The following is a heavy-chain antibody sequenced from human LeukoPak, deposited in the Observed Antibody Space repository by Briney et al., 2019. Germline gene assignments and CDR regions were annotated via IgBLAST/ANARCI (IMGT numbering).Heavy chain of an antibody. V-gene: IGHV3-74*01. D-gene: IGHD6-19*01. CDR3: AKTTAGNSSGRYPGWPVDY. CDR2: INSDGSST. J-gene: IGHJ4*02. CDR1: GFTFSNYW. Sequence: GGSLRLSCAASGFTFSNYWMHWVRQAPGKGLVWVSRINSDGSSTSYADSVKGRFTISRDNSKNTLYLQMNSLRAGDTAVYYWAKTTAGNSSGRYPGWPVDYWGQGTPLTVSS.